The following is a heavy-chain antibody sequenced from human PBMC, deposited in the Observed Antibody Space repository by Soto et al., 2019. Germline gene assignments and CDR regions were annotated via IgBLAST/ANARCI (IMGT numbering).Heavy chain of an antibody. CDR1: GFPFSSYW. CDR2: ISSSSGYI. J-gene: IGHJ4*02. Sequence: PGGSLRLSCAASGFPFSSYWMILVSQATGKGLEWVSSISSSSGYIYYADSVKGRFTISRDNAKNSLYLQMNSLRAEDTAVYYCARVKLGYCISTSCYHDYWGQGTLVTVSS. D-gene: IGHD2-2*01. V-gene: IGHV3-21*01. CDR3: ARVKLGYCISTSCYHDY.